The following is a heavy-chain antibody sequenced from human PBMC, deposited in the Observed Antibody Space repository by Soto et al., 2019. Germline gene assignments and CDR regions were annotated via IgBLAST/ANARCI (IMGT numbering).Heavy chain of an antibody. J-gene: IGHJ4*02. CDR1: GYIFTNYG. D-gene: IGHD6-13*01. Sequence: QVQLVQSGAEVRKPGASVNVSCKTSGYIFTNYGVAWVRQAPGQGLELVAWISGYNGSPKHTQKFQGRVTVTTDTPTRTGYIELRTLSSDDTAVYYCARASAGALYDFWGQGTRVTVSS. V-gene: IGHV1-18*01. CDR3: ARASAGALYDF. CDR2: ISGYNGSP.